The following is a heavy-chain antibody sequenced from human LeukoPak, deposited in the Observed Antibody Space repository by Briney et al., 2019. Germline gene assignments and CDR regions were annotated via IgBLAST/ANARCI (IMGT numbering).Heavy chain of an antibody. V-gene: IGHV4-59*01. CDR3: ARYAVRGVYYGMDV. Sequence: PSETLSLTRTVSGGSISSYYWSWIRQPPGKGLEWIGYIYYSGSTNYNPSLKSRVTISVDTSKNQFSLKLSSVTAADTAVYYCARYAVRGVYYGMDVWGQGTTVTVSS. CDR1: GGSISSYY. D-gene: IGHD3-10*01. J-gene: IGHJ6*02. CDR2: IYYSGST.